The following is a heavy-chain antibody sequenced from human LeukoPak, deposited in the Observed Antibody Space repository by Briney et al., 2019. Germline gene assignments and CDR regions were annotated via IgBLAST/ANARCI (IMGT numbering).Heavy chain of an antibody. Sequence: SETLSLTCTVSGGSISSYYWSWIRQPAGKGLEWIGRIYTSGSTNYNPSVKSRVTISVDKSKNQFSLKLSSVTAADTAVYYCARAVVPAAIRSIDYYYYYMDVWGKGTTVTVSS. V-gene: IGHV4-4*07. CDR2: IYTSGST. J-gene: IGHJ6*03. CDR1: GGSISSYY. CDR3: ARAVVPAAIRSIDYYYYYMDV. D-gene: IGHD2-2*01.